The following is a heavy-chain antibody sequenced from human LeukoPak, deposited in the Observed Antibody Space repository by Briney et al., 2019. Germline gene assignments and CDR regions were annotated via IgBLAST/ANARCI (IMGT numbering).Heavy chain of an antibody. J-gene: IGHJ4*02. CDR1: GGSISSSSYY. D-gene: IGHD3-10*01. CDR3: ARLVLLWFGESSHLDY. CDR2: IYYSGST. Sequence: SETLSLTCTVSGGSISSSSYYWGWIRQPPGKGLEWIGSIYYSGSTYYNPSLKSRVTISVDTSKNQFSLKLSSVTAADTAVYYCARLVLLWFGESSHLDYWGQGTLVTVSS. V-gene: IGHV4-39*01.